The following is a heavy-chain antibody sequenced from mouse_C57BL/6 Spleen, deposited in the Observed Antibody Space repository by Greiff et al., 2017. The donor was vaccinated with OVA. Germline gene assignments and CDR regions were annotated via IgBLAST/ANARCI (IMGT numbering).Heavy chain of an antibody. D-gene: IGHD1-2*01. CDR2: LSSGGDYI. CDR3: TRDTITTDWYFDV. Sequence: EVQLVESGEGLVKPGGSLKLSCAASGFTFSSYAMSWVRQTPEKRLEWVAYLSSGGDYIYYADTVKGRFTISRDNARNTLYLQMSSLKSEDTAMYYCTRDTITTDWYFDVWGTGTTVTVSS. V-gene: IGHV5-9-1*02. CDR1: GFTFSSYA. J-gene: IGHJ1*03.